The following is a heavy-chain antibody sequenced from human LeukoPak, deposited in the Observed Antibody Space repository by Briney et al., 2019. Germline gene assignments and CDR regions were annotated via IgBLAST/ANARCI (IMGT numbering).Heavy chain of an antibody. CDR3: ARGWEIHSGSYSPVDY. V-gene: IGHV4-30-2*01. CDR2: IYNTGST. D-gene: IGHD1-26*01. Sequence: SETLSLTCTVSGGSISSGGYYWSWIRQPPGKGLEWIGYIYNTGSTYYNPSLKSRVTISVDRSKNQFSLKLSSVTAADTAVYYCARGWEIHSGSYSPVDYWGQGTLVTVSS. J-gene: IGHJ4*02. CDR1: GGSISSGGYY.